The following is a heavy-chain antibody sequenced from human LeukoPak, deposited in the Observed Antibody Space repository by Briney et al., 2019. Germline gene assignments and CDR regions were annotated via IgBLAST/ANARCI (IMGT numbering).Heavy chain of an antibody. J-gene: IGHJ2*01. V-gene: IGHV3-23*01. CDR2: ISGSGGST. Sequence: QAGGSLRLSCAAPGFTFSSYAMSWVRQAPGKGLEWVSAISGSGGSTYYADSVKGRFTISRDNSKNTLYLQMNSLRAEDTAVYYCAGARITMIVVVSPTYWYFDLWGRGTLVTVSS. CDR3: AGARITMIVVVSPTYWYFDL. D-gene: IGHD3-22*01. CDR1: GFTFSSYA.